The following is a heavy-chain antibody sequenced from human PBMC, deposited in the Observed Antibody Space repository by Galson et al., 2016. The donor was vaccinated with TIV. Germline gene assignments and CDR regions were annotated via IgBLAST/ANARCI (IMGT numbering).Heavy chain of an antibody. CDR2: FNPDSGAT. CDR1: GYIFINYY. J-gene: IGHJ4*02. Sequence: SVKVSCKASGYIFINYYIHWVRQAPGQGLEWLGWFNPDSGATQYAQKFQGRVTMTRHTSISTAYMELRRLISDDTAVYDWARVNWARAFDYWGQGTQVTFSS. V-gene: IGHV1-2*02. D-gene: IGHD7-27*01. CDR3: ARVNWARAFDY.